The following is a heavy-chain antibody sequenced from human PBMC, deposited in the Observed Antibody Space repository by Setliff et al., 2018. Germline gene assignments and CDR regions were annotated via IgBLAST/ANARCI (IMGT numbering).Heavy chain of an antibody. Sequence: ASVKVSCKASGYSFSSNAFHWVRQAPGQTLEWMGWIHAGSSNTLYSQRFQDRITISRDTSATTVHMELSSLRSDYTAVYYCARMSTSGPHYDYWGQGTLVTVSS. D-gene: IGHD2-8*02. CDR1: GYSFSSNA. V-gene: IGHV1-3*01. CDR3: ARMSTSGPHYDY. J-gene: IGHJ4*02. CDR2: IHAGSSNT.